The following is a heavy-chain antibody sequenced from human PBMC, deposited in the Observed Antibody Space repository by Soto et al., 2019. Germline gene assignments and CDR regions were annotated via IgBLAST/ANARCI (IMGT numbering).Heavy chain of an antibody. D-gene: IGHD2-2*01. Sequence: PSETLSLTCAVSSGSISSSNWWSWVRQPPGKGLEWVGEIYHSGSTNYNPSLKSRVTISVDKSKNQFSLKLSSVTAADTAVYYCARVGCSSTSCYDAFDIWGQGTMVTVSS. V-gene: IGHV4-4*02. J-gene: IGHJ3*02. CDR1: SGSISSSNW. CDR3: ARVGCSSTSCYDAFDI. CDR2: IYHSGST.